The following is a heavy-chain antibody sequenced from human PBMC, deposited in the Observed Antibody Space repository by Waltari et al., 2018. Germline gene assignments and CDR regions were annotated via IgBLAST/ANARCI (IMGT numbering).Heavy chain of an antibody. CDR2: IYHSGSL. CDR1: GVSLSRSGYY. Sequence: QLQLQESGPGRVKPSETLSLMFTVSGVSLSRSGYYWGWIRQPPGKGLEWIASIYHSGSLYYNPSLKSRVTISINTSKNQFYLEMTSVTAADTAVYFCARRPFPMGARPFDSWGQGTLVTVSS. D-gene: IGHD1-26*01. CDR3: ARRPFPMGARPFDS. J-gene: IGHJ4*02. V-gene: IGHV4-39*01.